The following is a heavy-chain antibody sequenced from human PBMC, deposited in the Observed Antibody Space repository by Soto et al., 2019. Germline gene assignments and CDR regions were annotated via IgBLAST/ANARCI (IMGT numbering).Heavy chain of an antibody. CDR3: ARHNAGTLLGS. D-gene: IGHD1-26*01. V-gene: IGHV1-69*01. Sequence: QVQLVQSGAEVKEPGSSVKVSCKASGDTSSNYATTWVRQAPGQGLEWMGAIIPIFGTTNYAQKFQGRVTITADESTSTAYMELSSLRSDDTAVYYCARHNAGTLLGSWGKGTLVTVSS. CDR1: GDTSSNYA. J-gene: IGHJ4*02. CDR2: IIPIFGTT.